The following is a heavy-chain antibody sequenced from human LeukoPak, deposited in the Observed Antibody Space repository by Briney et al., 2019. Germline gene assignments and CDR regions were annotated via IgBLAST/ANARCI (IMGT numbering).Heavy chain of an antibody. V-gene: IGHV4-59*12. J-gene: IGHJ4*02. CDR3: ARENPTYYYDSRVFDY. CDR1: GGSISSYY. D-gene: IGHD3-22*01. Sequence: SETLSLTCTVPGGSISSYYWSWIRQPPGKGLEWIGYIYYSGSTNYNPSLKSRVTISVDTSKNQFSLKLSSVTAADTAVYYCARENPTYYYDSRVFDYWGQGTLVTVSS. CDR2: IYYSGST.